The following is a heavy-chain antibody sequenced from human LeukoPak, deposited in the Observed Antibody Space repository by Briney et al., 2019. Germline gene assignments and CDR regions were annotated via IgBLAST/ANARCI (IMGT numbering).Heavy chain of an antibody. J-gene: IGHJ4*02. V-gene: IGHV1-18*01. CDR2: ISAYNGNT. CDR3: ARDGNRRMYYYDKVGDY. D-gene: IGHD3-22*01. Sequence: GASVKVSCKASGYTFTSYGISWVRQAPGQGLEWMGWISAYNGNTNYAQKLQGRVTMTTDTSTTTAYMELRSLRSDDTALYYCARDGNRRMYYYDKVGDYWGQGTLVTVSS. CDR1: GYTFTSYG.